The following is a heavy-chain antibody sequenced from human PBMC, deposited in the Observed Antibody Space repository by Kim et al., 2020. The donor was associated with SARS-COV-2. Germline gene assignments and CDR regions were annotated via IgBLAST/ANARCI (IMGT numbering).Heavy chain of an antibody. CDR1: GFTFSNYG. CDR2: TSYDESNK. CDR3: AREGSSGSFPDS. Sequence: GGSLRLSCAASGFTFSNYGMHWVRQAPGKGLEWLAHTSYDESNKYYADSVEGRFTISRDNSKNTLYLQMNTLRVDDTAVYYCAREGSSGSFPDSWGQGTRVTVSS. D-gene: IGHD3-10*01. J-gene: IGHJ4*02. V-gene: IGHV3-30*03.